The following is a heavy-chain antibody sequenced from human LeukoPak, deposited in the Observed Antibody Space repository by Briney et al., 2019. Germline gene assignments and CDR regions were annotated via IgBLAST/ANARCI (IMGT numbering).Heavy chain of an antibody. V-gene: IGHV4-59*08. CDR2: IYYSGTT. J-gene: IGHJ6*02. Sequence: PSETLSLTCTVSGGSISSYYWSWIRQPPGKGLEWIGYIYYSGTTNYNPSLKSRVTISIDTSKNQFSLQLSSVTAADTAVYYCARHDFLSRPDYYYGMDVWGQGTTVTVSS. CDR3: ARHDFLSRPDYYYGMDV. CDR1: GGSISSYY. D-gene: IGHD3/OR15-3a*01.